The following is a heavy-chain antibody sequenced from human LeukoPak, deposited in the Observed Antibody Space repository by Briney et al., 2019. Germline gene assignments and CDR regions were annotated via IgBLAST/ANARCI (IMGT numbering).Heavy chain of an antibody. CDR3: ASAFDFLFDC. D-gene: IGHD2/OR15-2a*01. J-gene: IGHJ4*02. Sequence: GGSLRLSCAASGFTFSSYEMNWVRQAPGRGLEWVSYISSSGSTMYYADSVKGRFTISRDNAKNALYLQMNSLRAEDTALYYCASAFDFLFDCWGQGTLVTVSS. CDR1: GFTFSSYE. V-gene: IGHV3-48*03. CDR2: ISSSGSTM.